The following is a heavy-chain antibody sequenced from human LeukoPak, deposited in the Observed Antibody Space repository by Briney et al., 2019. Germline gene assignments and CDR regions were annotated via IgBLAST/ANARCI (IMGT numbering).Heavy chain of an antibody. J-gene: IGHJ4*02. D-gene: IGHD4-17*01. CDR3: ARVYGDYLNFDY. CDR2: IYHSGST. Sequence: SQTLPLTCAVSGGSISSGGYSWSWIRQPPGKGLEWIGYIYHSGSTYYNPSLKSRVTISVDRSKNQFSLKLSSVTAADTAVYYCARVYGDYLNFDYWGQGTLVTVSS. V-gene: IGHV4-30-2*01. CDR1: GGSISSGGYS.